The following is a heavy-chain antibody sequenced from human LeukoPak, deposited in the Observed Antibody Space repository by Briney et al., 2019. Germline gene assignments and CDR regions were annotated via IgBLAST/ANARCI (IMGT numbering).Heavy chain of an antibody. CDR2: IIPIFGTA. CDR3: AREVNVIFGVAFMDV. V-gene: IGHV1-69*05. CDR1: GGTFSSYA. J-gene: IGHJ6*03. Sequence: ASVKVSCKASGGTFSSYAISWVRQAPGQGLEWMGGIIPIFGTANYAQKFQGRVTITTDESTSTAYMELSSLRSEDTAVYYCAREVNVIFGVAFMDVWGKGTTVTVSS. D-gene: IGHD3-3*01.